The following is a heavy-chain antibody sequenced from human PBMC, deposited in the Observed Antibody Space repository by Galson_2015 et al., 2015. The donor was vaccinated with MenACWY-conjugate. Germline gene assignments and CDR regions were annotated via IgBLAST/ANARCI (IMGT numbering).Heavy chain of an antibody. CDR1: GYTFISSH. CDR2: INPSDGCT. Sequence: SVKVSCKAAGYTFISSHMCWVRQAPGQGLEWMGIINPSDGCTTYAQRFQGRVTMTRDTSTTTVYMELSSLRSEDTAIYFCTRGPPTNQGLWDYYQYYYGMDVWGQGTTVTVSS. J-gene: IGHJ6*02. D-gene: IGHD2-2*01. CDR3: TRGPPTNQGLWDYYQYYYGMDV. V-gene: IGHV1-46*01.